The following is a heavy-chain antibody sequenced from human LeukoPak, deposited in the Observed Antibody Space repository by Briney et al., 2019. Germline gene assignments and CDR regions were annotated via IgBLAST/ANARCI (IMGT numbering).Heavy chain of an antibody. CDR3: ARDGLPWFGESRGPYYFDY. D-gene: IGHD3-10*01. CDR2: ISISGSTI. V-gene: IGHV3-48*04. J-gene: IGHJ4*02. CDR1: GFTFSNYA. Sequence: GGSLRLSCAASGFTFSNYALSWVRQAPEGGVGWVSYISISGSTIYYEDSVKGRFTISRENAKNSLYLKMNSLRAEDTAVYYCARDGLPWFGESRGPYYFDYWGQGTLVTVTS.